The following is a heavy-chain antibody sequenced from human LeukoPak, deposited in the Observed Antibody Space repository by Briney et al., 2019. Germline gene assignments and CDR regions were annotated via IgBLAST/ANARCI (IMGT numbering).Heavy chain of an antibody. D-gene: IGHD3-9*01. CDR3: ARGSDILTGYSLKNYYYYMDV. CDR2: MNPNSGNT. CDR1: GYTFTSYD. J-gene: IGHJ6*03. Sequence: ASVKVSCKXSGYTFTSYDINWVRQATGQGLEWMGWMNPNSGNTGYAQKFQGRVTMTRNTSISTAYMELSSLRSEDTAVYYCARGSDILTGYSLKNYYYYMDVWGKGTTVTVSS. V-gene: IGHV1-8*01.